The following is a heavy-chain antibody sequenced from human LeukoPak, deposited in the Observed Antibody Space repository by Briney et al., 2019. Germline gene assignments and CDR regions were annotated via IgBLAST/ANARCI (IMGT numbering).Heavy chain of an antibody. J-gene: IGHJ3*02. CDR1: GFTFSSYS. Sequence: PGGSLRLSCAASGFTFSSYSMNWVRQAPGKGLEWDSSISSSSSYIYYADSVEGRFTISRDNAKNSLYLQMNSLRAEDTAVYYCARAGADDAFDIWGQGTMVTVSS. V-gene: IGHV3-21*01. D-gene: IGHD1-26*01. CDR3: ARAGADDAFDI. CDR2: ISSSSSYI.